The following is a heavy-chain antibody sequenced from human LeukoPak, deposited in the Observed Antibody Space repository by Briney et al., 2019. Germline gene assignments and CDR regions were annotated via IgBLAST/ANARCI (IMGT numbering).Heavy chain of an antibody. V-gene: IGHV3-21*01. Sequence: GGSLRLSCAASGFTFSSYSMNWVRQAPGKGLEWVSSISSSSSYIYYADSVKGRFTISRDNAKNSLYLQMNSLRAEDTAVYYCASLRLGAAADPFDYWGQGTLVTVSS. D-gene: IGHD5/OR15-5a*01. CDR1: GFTFSSYS. CDR3: ASLRLGAAADPFDY. J-gene: IGHJ4*02. CDR2: ISSSSSYI.